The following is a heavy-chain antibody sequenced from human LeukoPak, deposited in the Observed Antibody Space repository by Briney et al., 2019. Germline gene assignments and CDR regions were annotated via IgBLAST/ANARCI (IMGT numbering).Heavy chain of an antibody. V-gene: IGHV4-31*03. J-gene: IGHJ5*02. D-gene: IGHD2-2*01. CDR1: CGSISSGGYY. CDR3: ARVQVVPAAIGWFDR. CDR2: IYYSGST. Sequence: TLSLTCTVSCGSISSGGYYWSWIRQHPRKGLEWIGYIYYSGSTYYNPSLKSRVTISVDTSKNQLSLKLSSVTAADTAVYYCARVQVVPAAIGWFDRWGQGTLVTVPS.